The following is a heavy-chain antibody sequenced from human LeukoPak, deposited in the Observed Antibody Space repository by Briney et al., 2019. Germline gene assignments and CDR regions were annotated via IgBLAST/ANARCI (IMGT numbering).Heavy chain of an antibody. Sequence: GGSLRLSCAASGFTFSSYGMHWVRQAPGKGLEWVAFIRYDGSNKYYADSVKGRFTISRDNSKNTLYLQMNSLRAEDTAVYYCAKDYYGEDLVPKADYWGQGTLVTVSS. CDR1: GFTFSSYG. CDR3: AKDYYGEDLVPKADY. J-gene: IGHJ4*02. D-gene: IGHD4-17*01. CDR2: IRYDGSNK. V-gene: IGHV3-30*02.